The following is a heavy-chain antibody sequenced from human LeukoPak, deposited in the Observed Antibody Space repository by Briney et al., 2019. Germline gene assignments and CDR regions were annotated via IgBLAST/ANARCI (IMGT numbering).Heavy chain of an antibody. CDR1: GGSISSYY. J-gene: IGHJ6*03. CDR2: IYTSGST. Sequence: KASETLSLTCTVSGGSISSYYWSWIRQPAGKGLEWIGRIYTSGSTNYNPSLKSRVTMSVDTSKNQFSLKLSSVTAADTAVYYCAGDISSSSFYYYYYYMDVWGKGTTVTVSS. D-gene: IGHD6-6*01. V-gene: IGHV4-4*07. CDR3: AGDISSSSFYYYYYYMDV.